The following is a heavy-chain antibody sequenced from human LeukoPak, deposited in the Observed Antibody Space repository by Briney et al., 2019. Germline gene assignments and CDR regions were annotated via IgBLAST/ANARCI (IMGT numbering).Heavy chain of an antibody. CDR1: GFTFSSYA. CDR3: AKDQHPTDLLYSSGWYSDY. J-gene: IGHJ4*02. Sequence: PGGSLRLSCAASGFTFSSYAMSWVRQAPGKGLEWVSIISSSGGSTYYADSVKGRSTISRDNSKNTLYLQMNSLRAEDTAVYYCAKDQHPTDLLYSSGWYSDYWGQGTLVPVSS. V-gene: IGHV3-23*01. D-gene: IGHD6-19*01. CDR2: ISSSGGST.